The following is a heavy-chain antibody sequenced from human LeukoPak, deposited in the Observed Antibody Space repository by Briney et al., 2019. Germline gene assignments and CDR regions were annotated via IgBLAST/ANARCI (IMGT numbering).Heavy chain of an antibody. CDR1: GFSFKDYY. Sequence: GGSLRLSCAASGFSFKDYYFSWIREAPGKGLEWVSFINVNGGAMYYADFVKGRFTISRDNAKSSLYLEMNSLRVEDTAVYYCARGPRILAAGSYYFDYWGQGSLVTVSS. CDR2: INVNGGAM. J-gene: IGHJ4*02. V-gene: IGHV3-11*01. D-gene: IGHD6-13*01. CDR3: ARGPRILAAGSYYFDY.